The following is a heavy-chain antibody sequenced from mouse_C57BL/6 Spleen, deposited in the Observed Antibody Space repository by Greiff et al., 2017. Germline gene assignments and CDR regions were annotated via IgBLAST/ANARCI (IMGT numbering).Heavy chain of an antibody. CDR2: IHPSDSDT. D-gene: IGHD2-1*01. CDR1: GYTFTSSW. CDR3: AIWSGHYEGFAY. J-gene: IGHJ3*01. V-gene: IGHV1-74*01. Sequence: QVQLQQPGAELVKPGASVKVSCKASGYTFTSSWMHWVQQRPGKGLEWIGRIHPSDSDTNYNQKFKGKATLTVDKSSSTAYMQLSSLTSEDSAVYYCAIWSGHYEGFAYWGQGTLVTVSA.